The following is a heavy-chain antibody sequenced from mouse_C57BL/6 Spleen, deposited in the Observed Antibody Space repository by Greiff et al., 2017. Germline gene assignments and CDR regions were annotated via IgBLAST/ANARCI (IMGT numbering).Heavy chain of an antibody. CDR2: INYDGSST. CDR3: ARVRDGYDY. D-gene: IGHD2-3*01. V-gene: IGHV5-16*01. J-gene: IGHJ2*01. Sequence: EVKVVESEGGLVQPGSSMKLSCTASGFTFSDYYMAWVRQVPEKGLEWVANINYDGSSTYYLDSLKSRFIISRDNAKNILYLQMSSLKSEDTATYYCARVRDGYDYWGQGTTLTVSS. CDR1: GFTFSDYY.